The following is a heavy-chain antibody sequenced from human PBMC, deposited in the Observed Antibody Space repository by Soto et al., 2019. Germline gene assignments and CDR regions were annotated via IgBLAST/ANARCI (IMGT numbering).Heavy chain of an antibody. CDR1: GDSISSPNW. V-gene: IGHV4-4*02. CDR3: ARVRQYCSSTSCYFDP. CDR2: IHHSGTT. D-gene: IGHD2-2*01. Sequence: PSETLSLTCGVSGDSISSPNWWNWVRQSPGKGLEWIGEIHHSGTTNYNPSPKSRVTISVDKTKNQFSLKLNSVTVADTAVYYCARVRQYCSSTSCYFDPWGQGTLVTVSS. J-gene: IGHJ5*02.